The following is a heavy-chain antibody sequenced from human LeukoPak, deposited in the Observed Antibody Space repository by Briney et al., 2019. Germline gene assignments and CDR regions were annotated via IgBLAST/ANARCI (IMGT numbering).Heavy chain of an antibody. Sequence: GASVKVSCKASGYTFTGYYIHWVRQAPGQGLEWMGWINPNSGGTNYAQKFQGRVTMTRDTSISTAYMELSRLRSDDTAAYYCARSLTPYYDILTGYDNWFDPWGQGTLVTVSS. D-gene: IGHD3-9*01. CDR2: INPNSGGT. CDR3: ARSLTPYYDILTGYDNWFDP. CDR1: GYTFTGYY. J-gene: IGHJ5*02. V-gene: IGHV1-2*02.